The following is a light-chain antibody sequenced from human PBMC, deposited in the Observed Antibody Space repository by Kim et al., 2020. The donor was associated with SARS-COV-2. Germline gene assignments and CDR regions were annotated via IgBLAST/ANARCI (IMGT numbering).Light chain of an antibody. Sequence: QSALTQPRSVSGSPGQSVTISCTGTSSDVGGYNYVSWYQQHPGKAPKLMIYDVSKRPSGAPDRFSGSKSGNTASLTNSGLQAEDEADYYCCSYAGSYTLVFGGGTQLTVL. CDR1: SSDVGGYNY. V-gene: IGLV2-11*01. CDR2: DVS. J-gene: IGLJ2*01. CDR3: CSYAGSYTLV.